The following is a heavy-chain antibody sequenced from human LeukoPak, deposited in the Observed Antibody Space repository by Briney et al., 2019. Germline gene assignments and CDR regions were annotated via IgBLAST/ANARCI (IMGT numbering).Heavy chain of an antibody. CDR1: GFSFSDYG. CDR3: AKRYCKSATCRSDMDA. Sequence: GGPLRLSCAASGFSFSDYGMHWVRQAPGKGLEWVALIQSDGSKTYSADSVKGRFTISRDNPRNTLYLQMNRLRPEDTAVYYCAKRYCKSATCRSDMDAWGQGTTVTVSS. V-gene: IGHV3-30*02. CDR2: IQSDGSKT. D-gene: IGHD2-15*01. J-gene: IGHJ6*02.